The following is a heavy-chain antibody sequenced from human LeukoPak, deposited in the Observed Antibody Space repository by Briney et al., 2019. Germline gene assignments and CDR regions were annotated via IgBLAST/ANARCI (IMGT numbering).Heavy chain of an antibody. D-gene: IGHD3-10*01. CDR2: IYYSGST. J-gene: IGHJ4*02. Sequence: SETLSLTCTVSGGSISSSSYYWGWIRQPPGKGLEWIGYIYYSGSTNYNPSLKSRVTISVDTSKNQFSLKLSSVTAADTAVYYCARAPINYGSGSYYFDYWGQGTLVTVSS. V-gene: IGHV4-61*05. CDR1: GGSISSSSYY. CDR3: ARAPINYGSGSYYFDY.